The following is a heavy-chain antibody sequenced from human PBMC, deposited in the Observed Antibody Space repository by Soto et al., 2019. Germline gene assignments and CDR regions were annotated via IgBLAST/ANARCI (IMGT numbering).Heavy chain of an antibody. Sequence: GGSLRLSCAASGFTFSSYWMHWVRQASGKGLVWVSRISFDGSTTTYADSVKGRFTISRDNAKNTLYLQMNSLRAEDTAVYYCARGGAHTAMANEYWGQGALVTVSS. CDR1: GFTFSSYW. J-gene: IGHJ4*02. CDR2: ISFDGSTT. CDR3: ARGGAHTAMANEY. V-gene: IGHV3-74*01. D-gene: IGHD5-18*01.